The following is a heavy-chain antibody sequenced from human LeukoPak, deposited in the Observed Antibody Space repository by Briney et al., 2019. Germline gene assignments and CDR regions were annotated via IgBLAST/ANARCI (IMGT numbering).Heavy chain of an antibody. Sequence: SVKVSCKASGGTFSSYAISWVRQAPGQGLEWMGRIIPIFGTANYAQKFQGRVMITTDESTSTAYMELSSLRSEDTAVYYCARQPGGTTSAFDIWGQGTMVTVSS. D-gene: IGHD1-7*01. CDR3: ARQPGGTTSAFDI. CDR2: IIPIFGTA. J-gene: IGHJ3*02. CDR1: GGTFSSYA. V-gene: IGHV1-69*05.